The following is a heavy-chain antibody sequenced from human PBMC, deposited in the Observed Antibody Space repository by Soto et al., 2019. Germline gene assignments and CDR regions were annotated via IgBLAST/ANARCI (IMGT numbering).Heavy chain of an antibody. CDR3: AKVYGWSGYDGYFQH. CDR1: GFTFSSYG. J-gene: IGHJ1*01. V-gene: IGHV3-30*18. CDR2: ISYDGSNK. D-gene: IGHD3-3*01. Sequence: QVQLVESGGGVVQPGRSPRLSCAASGFTFSSYGMHWVRQAPGKGLEWVAVISYDGSNKYYADSVKGRFTISRDNSKNTLYLQMNSLRAEDTAVYYCAKVYGWSGYDGYFQHWGQGTLVTVSS.